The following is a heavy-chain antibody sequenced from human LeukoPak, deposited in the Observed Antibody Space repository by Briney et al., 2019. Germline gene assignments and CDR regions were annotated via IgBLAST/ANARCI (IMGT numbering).Heavy chain of an antibody. V-gene: IGHV3-30*04. CDR3: ARDAADYYYGMDV. CDR1: GFTFSSYA. Sequence: GGSLRLSCAASGFTFSSYAMHWVRQAPGKGLEWVAVISYDGSNKYYADSVKGRFTISRDNSKNTLYLQMNSLRAEDTAVYYRARDAADYYYGMDVWGKGTTVTVSS. D-gene: IGHD6-25*01. CDR2: ISYDGSNK. J-gene: IGHJ6*04.